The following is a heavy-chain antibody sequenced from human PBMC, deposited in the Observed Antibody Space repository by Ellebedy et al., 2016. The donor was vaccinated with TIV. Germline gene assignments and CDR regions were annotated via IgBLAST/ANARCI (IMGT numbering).Heavy chain of an antibody. CDR2: IIPFFGTP. Sequence: AASVKVSCKASGGTFNSYTFSWVRQAPGQGLEWMGGIIPFFGTPNYAQKFQGRVTITADKSTSTAYMELSSLRSEDTAVYYCSRDKNEFLRTFEFWGQGTLVTVSS. J-gene: IGHJ4*02. V-gene: IGHV1-69*06. D-gene: IGHD1-1*01. CDR1: GGTFNSYT. CDR3: SRDKNEFLRTFEF.